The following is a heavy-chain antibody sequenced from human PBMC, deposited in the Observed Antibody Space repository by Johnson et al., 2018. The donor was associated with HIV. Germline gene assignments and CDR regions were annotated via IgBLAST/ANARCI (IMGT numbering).Heavy chain of an antibody. V-gene: IGHV3-30*18. CDR2: ISYDGSSK. J-gene: IGHJ3*02. Sequence: VQLVESGGGVVQPGRSLRLSCAASGFTFSSYGMHWVRQAPGKGLEWVAVISYDGSSKYYADSVKGRFTISRDNSQNTLYLQMNSLRAEDTAVYYCAKRRGVFYDAFDIWGQGTMVTVSS. CDR3: AKRRGVFYDAFDI. D-gene: IGHD6-13*01. CDR1: GFTFSSYG.